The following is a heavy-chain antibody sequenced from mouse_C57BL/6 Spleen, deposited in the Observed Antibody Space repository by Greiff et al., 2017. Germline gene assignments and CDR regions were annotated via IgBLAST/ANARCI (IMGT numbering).Heavy chain of an antibody. Sequence: QVQLQQPGAELVKPGASVKLSCKASGYTFTSYWMHWVKQRPGQGLEWIGMIHPNSGSTNYNAKFKSKATLTVAKSSSTAYMQLSSLTSEDTAVYYCARGGTTVLGAYWGQGTTVTVSA. CDR2: IHPNSGST. J-gene: IGHJ3*01. V-gene: IGHV1-64*01. CDR3: ARGGTTVLGAY. D-gene: IGHD1-1*01. CDR1: GYTFTSYW.